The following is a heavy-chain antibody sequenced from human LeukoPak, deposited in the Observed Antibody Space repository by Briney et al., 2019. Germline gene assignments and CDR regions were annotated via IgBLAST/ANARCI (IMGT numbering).Heavy chain of an antibody. Sequence: GGSLRLSCAASGFTFDDYGLSWVRQAPGKGLEWVSVIYSGGSTYYADSVKGRFTISRDNSKNTLYLQMNSLRAEDTAVYYCAAAAAGFYYYYYMDVWGKGTTVTISS. D-gene: IGHD6-13*01. J-gene: IGHJ6*03. V-gene: IGHV3-66*01. CDR2: IYSGGST. CDR1: GFTFDDYG. CDR3: AAAAAGFYYYYYMDV.